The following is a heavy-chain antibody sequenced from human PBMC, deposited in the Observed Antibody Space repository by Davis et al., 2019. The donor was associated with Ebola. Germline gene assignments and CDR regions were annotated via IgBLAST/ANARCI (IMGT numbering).Heavy chain of an antibody. J-gene: IGHJ4*02. Sequence: GESLKISCAVAGLNFSDYGINWVRQAPGKGLEWVSFISRSGNVIQYADSVRGRFSISRDNSKNSVYLQGNSLRAEDTAVYFCGSKPKGDNCVHDDCYYVYRGQGTLVTVSS. V-gene: IGHV3-21*01. CDR2: ISRSGNVI. CDR1: GLNFSDYG. CDR3: GSKPKGDNCVHDDCYYVY. D-gene: IGHD2-21*01.